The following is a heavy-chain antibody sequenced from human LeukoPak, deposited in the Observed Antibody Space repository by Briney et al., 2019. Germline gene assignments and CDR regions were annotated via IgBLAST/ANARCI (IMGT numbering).Heavy chain of an antibody. CDR3: ARDQDLRDQLLTINWFDP. V-gene: IGHV1-2*02. CDR1: GYTFTGYY. CDR2: INPNSGGT. Sequence: ASVKVSCKASGYTFTGYYMHWVRQAPGQGLEWMGWINPNSGGTNYAPKFQGRVTMTRDTSISTAYMELSRLRSDDTAVYYCARDQDLRDQLLTINWFDPWGQGTLVTVSS. D-gene: IGHD2-2*01. J-gene: IGHJ5*02.